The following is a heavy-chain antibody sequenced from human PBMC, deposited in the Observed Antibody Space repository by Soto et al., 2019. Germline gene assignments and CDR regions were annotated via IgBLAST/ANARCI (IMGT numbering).Heavy chain of an antibody. V-gene: IGHV4-59*01. D-gene: IGHD2-15*01. CDR1: GGSISPFY. Sequence: LSLPCTVSGGSISPFYWRWVRQPPGKGLEWIGYLYYSGNNNYNPSLKSRVTISVNASKNQVPLRLTSVAAADTAVYYCARVGGVAARTFDYWGQGTVVTVSS. CDR2: LYYSGNN. J-gene: IGHJ4*02. CDR3: ARVGGVAARTFDY.